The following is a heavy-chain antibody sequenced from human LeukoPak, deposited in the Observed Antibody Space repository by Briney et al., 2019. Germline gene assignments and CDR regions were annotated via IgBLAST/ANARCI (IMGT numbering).Heavy chain of an antibody. CDR1: GGTFSSYT. J-gene: IGHJ4*02. V-gene: IGHV1-69*02. CDR3: ARGGLYCSGGSCYPIYFDY. D-gene: IGHD2-15*01. Sequence: SVKVSCKASGGTFSSYTISWVRQAPGQGLEWMGRIIPILGIANYAQKFQGRVTITADKSTSTAYMELSSLRSEDTAVYYCARGGLYCSGGSCYPIYFDYWGQGTLVTVSS. CDR2: IIPILGIA.